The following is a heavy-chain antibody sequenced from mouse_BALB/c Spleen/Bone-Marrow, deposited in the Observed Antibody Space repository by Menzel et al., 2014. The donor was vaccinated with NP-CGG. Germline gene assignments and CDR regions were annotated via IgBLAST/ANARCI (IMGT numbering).Heavy chain of an antibody. D-gene: IGHD1-1*01. V-gene: IGHV2-9*02. CDR3: ARSTTTDYFDY. CDR2: IWAGGTT. Sequence: VMLVESGPGLVAPSQSLSITCTVSGFSLTSYGVHWVRQPPGKGLEWLGVIWAGGTTNYNSALMSRLSISKDNSKSQVFLKMNSLQTDDTATYYCARSTTTDYFDYWGQGTTLTVSS. J-gene: IGHJ2*01. CDR1: GFSLTSYG.